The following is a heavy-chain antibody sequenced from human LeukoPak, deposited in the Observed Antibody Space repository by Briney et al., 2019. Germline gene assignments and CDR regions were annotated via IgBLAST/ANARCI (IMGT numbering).Heavy chain of an antibody. J-gene: IGHJ4*02. D-gene: IGHD2-8*02. CDR3: ATYRQVLLPFES. CDR2: IFPSGGEI. CDR1: GFTFNNYA. Sequence: GGSLKLSCVASGFTFNNYAMNWVRQAPGKGLEWVSSIFPSGGEIHYADSVRGRFTISRDNSKSTLSLQMNCLRAEDTAIYYCATYRQVLLPFESWGQGTLVTVSS. V-gene: IGHV3-23*01.